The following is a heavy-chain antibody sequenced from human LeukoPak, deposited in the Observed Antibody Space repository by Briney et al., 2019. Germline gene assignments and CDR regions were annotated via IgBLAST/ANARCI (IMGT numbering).Heavy chain of an antibody. J-gene: IGHJ4*02. CDR1: GFTFSSYE. CDR2: ISSSGSTI. CDR3: ARDAPGYCSSTSCYAPFDY. V-gene: IGHV3-48*03. D-gene: IGHD2-2*01. Sequence: PGGSLRLSCAASGFTFSSYEMNWVRQAPGKGLEWVSYISSSGSTIYYADSVKGRFTISRDNAKNSLYLHMNSLRAEDTAVYYCARDAPGYCSSTSCYAPFDYWGQGTLVTVSS.